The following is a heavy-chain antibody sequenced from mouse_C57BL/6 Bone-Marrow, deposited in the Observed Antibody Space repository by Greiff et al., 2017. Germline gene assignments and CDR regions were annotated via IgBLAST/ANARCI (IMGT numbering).Heavy chain of an antibody. V-gene: IGHV1-55*01. CDR2: IYPGSGST. Sequence: HVLLQQPGAELVKPGASVKLSCTASGYTFTSYWMPWVKQRPGQGLEWIGYIYPGSGSTNYNEKFKSKATLTVDTSSSTAYLQLSRLTSEDAEFYYCARRNTVVAQFDYWGQGTTVTVSA. CDR1: GYTFTSYW. CDR3: ARRNTVVAQFDY. D-gene: IGHD1-1*01. J-gene: IGHJ2*01.